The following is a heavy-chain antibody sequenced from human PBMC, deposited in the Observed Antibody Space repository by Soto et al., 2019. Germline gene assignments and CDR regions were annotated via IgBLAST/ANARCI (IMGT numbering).Heavy chain of an antibody. CDR3: ARDHHDFWSGHNWFDP. CDR1: GFTFSSYW. J-gene: IGHJ5*02. V-gene: IGHV3-7*01. Sequence: PGGSLRLSCAASGFTFSSYWMSWVRQAPGKGLEWVANIKQDGSEKYYVDSVKGRFTISRDNAKNSLYLQMNSLRAEDTAVYYCARDHHDFWSGHNWFDPWGQGTLVTVSS. CDR2: IKQDGSEK. D-gene: IGHD3-3*01.